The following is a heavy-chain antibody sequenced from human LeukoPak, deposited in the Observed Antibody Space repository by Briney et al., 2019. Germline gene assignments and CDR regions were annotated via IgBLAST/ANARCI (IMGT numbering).Heavy chain of an antibody. Sequence: SSETLSLTCAVYGGSFSGYYWSWIRQPPGKGLEWIGEINHSGSTNYNPSLKSRVTISVDTSKNQFSLKLSSVTAADTAVYYCARGGWFDPWGQGTLVTVSS. CDR3: ARGGWFDP. CDR1: GGSFSGYY. V-gene: IGHV4-34*01. CDR2: INHSGST. J-gene: IGHJ5*02.